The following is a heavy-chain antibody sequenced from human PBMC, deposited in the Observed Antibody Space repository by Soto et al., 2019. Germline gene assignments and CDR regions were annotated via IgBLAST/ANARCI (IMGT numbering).Heavy chain of an antibody. J-gene: IGHJ3*02. CDR2: MWNDGSSQ. CDR3: ARVLRYFDWDYAFDI. CDR1: GFTFSTYG. D-gene: IGHD3-9*01. V-gene: IGHV3-33*01. Sequence: QVQLVESGGGVVQTGRSLRLSCAASGFTFSTYGMHWVRQAPGKGLERVALMWNDGSSQYYADSVKGRFTISRDNSKNTLYLQMTSLRAEDTAVYYCARVLRYFDWDYAFDIWGQGTMVTVSS.